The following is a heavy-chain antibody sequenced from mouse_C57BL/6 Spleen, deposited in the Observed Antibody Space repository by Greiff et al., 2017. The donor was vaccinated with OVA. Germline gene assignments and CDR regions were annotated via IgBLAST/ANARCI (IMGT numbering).Heavy chain of an antibody. CDR2: IYPSDSET. D-gene: IGHD2-1*01. V-gene: IGHV1-61*01. CDR1: GYTFTSYW. CDR3: ARSFGNYVAMDY. J-gene: IGHJ4*01. Sequence: QVQLQQPGAELVRPGSSVKLSCKASGYTFTSYWMDWVKQRPGQGLAWIGNIYPSDSETHYNQKFKDKATLTVDKSSSTAYMQLSSLTSEDSAVYYCARSFGNYVAMDYWGQGTSVTVSS.